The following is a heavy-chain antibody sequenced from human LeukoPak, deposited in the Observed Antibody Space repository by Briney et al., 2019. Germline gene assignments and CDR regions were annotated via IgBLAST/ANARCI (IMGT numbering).Heavy chain of an antibody. CDR2: IKQDGSER. J-gene: IGHJ4*02. CDR3: ARDRERYSYGFDY. D-gene: IGHD5-18*01. CDR1: GFTFSDYW. V-gene: IGHV3-7*01. Sequence: GGSLRLSCAASGFTFSDYWMSWVRQAPGKGLEWVANIKQDGSERYYLDSMRGRLTISRDNAKHSLFLQLNSLRAEDTAVYYCARDRERYSYGFDYWGQGTLVTVSS.